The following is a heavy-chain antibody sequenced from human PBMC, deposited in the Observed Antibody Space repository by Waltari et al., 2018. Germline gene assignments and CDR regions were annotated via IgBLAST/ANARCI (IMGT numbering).Heavy chain of an antibody. D-gene: IGHD3-10*01. CDR3: AGDRFGRNWFDP. V-gene: IGHV4-38-2*01. Sequence: QVQLQESGPGLVKPSETLSLTCAVSGYSISSGYYWGWIRQPPGKGLEWIGSIYHSGSTYYNPSLKSRVTISVDTSKNQFSLKLSSVTAADTAVYYCAGDRFGRNWFDPWGQGTLVTVSS. J-gene: IGHJ5*02. CDR1: GYSISSGYY. CDR2: IYHSGST.